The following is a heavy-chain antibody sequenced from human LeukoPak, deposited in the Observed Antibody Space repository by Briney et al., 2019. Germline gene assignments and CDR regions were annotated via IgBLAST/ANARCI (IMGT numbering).Heavy chain of an antibody. Sequence: GGSLRLSCAASGFTFSDYYMSWIRQAPGKGLEWVSYISSSGSTIYYADSVKGRFTISRDNAKNSLYLQMNSLRAEDTAVYYCAKVTAIVVVPAAIPDYWGQGTLVTVSS. CDR2: ISSSGSTI. CDR1: GFTFSDYY. CDR3: AKVTAIVVVPAAIPDY. D-gene: IGHD2-2*02. V-gene: IGHV3-11*01. J-gene: IGHJ4*02.